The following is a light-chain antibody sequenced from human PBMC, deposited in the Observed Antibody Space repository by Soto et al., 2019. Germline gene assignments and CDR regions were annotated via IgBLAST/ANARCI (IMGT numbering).Light chain of an antibody. Sequence: EIVMTQSPATLSVSPGERATLSCRASQSVSSNLAWYQQKPGQAPRLLIYGASTRASGIPARFSGSGSGTDFTLTISSLQSEDFAVYHCQQYNNWPLCTFGQGTKLEI. CDR3: QQYNNWPLCT. V-gene: IGKV3-15*01. CDR1: QSVSSN. J-gene: IGKJ2*02. CDR2: GAS.